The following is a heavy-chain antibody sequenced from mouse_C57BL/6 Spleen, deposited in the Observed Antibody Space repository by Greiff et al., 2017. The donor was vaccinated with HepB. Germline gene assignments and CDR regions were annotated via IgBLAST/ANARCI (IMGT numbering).Heavy chain of an antibody. J-gene: IGHJ1*03. CDR1: GYTFTDYN. CDR3: ARTGRYWYFDV. CDR2: INPNNGGT. Sequence: EVQLQQFGPELVKPGASVKMSCKASGYTFTDYNMHWVKQSHGKSLEWIGYINPNNGGTSYNQKFKGKATLTVNKSSSTAYMELRSLTSEDSAVYYCARTGRYWYFDVWGTGTTVTVSS. V-gene: IGHV1-22*01.